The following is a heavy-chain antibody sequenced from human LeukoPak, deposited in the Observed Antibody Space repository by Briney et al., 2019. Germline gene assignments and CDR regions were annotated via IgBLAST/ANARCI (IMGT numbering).Heavy chain of an antibody. V-gene: IGHV1-2*06. CDR3: ARAQDIVLGFEGYYYYGMDV. D-gene: IGHD2-8*01. CDR2: INPNSGGT. CDR1: GYTFTGYY. J-gene: IGHJ6*02. Sequence: GASVKVSCKASGYTFTGYYMHWVRQAPGQGLEWMGRINPNSGGTNYAQKFQGRVTMTRDTSISTAYMELSRLRSDDTAVYYCARAQDIVLGFEGYYYYGMDVWGQGTTVTVSS.